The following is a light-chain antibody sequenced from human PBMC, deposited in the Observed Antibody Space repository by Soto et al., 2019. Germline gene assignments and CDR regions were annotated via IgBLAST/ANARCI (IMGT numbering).Light chain of an antibody. CDR3: QQNYSTPPT. V-gene: IGKV1-39*01. CDR1: QSISSY. Sequence: DIQMTQSPSSLSASVGDRVTITCRASQSISSYLNWYQQKPGKAPKLLIYAASSLQSGVPSRFSGSGSGTDFTLTISSLPHDDFATYYCQQNYSTPPTFGEGTKVEIK. J-gene: IGKJ4*01. CDR2: AAS.